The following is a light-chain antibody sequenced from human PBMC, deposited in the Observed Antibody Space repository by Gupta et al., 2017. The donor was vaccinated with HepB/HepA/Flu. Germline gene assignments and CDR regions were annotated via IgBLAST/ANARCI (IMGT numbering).Light chain of an antibody. CDR2: RAF. J-gene: IGKJ2*01. CDR3: QQTDGTPST. CDR1: QGISSS. Sequence: DIQMTQSPSSLSASVGDRVTITCRASQGISSSLSWYQQKPGTAPKLLIYRAFRLQSGVPSRFSGSGSGTDFTLTITRLQPEDSATYCCQQTDGTPSTFGQGSQLEIK. V-gene: IGKV1-39*01.